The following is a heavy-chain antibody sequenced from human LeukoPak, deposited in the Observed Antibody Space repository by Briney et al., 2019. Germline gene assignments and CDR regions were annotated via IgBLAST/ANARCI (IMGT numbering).Heavy chain of an antibody. CDR3: ARGACSGGSCYQHFDY. V-gene: IGHV4-59*01. CDR1: GGSFSGYY. Sequence: SETLSLTCAVYGGSFSGYYWSWIRQPPGKGLEWIGYIYYSGSTNYNPSLKSRVTISVDTSKNQFSLKLSSVTAADTAVYYCARGACSGGSCYQHFDYWGQGTLVTVSS. CDR2: IYYSGST. D-gene: IGHD2-15*01. J-gene: IGHJ4*02.